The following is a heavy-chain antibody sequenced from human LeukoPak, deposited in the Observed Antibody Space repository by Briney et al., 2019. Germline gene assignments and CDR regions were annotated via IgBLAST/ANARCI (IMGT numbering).Heavy chain of an antibody. Sequence: PGGSLRLSCGASGFTFSGYWMHWVRQAPGKGPVWVSRINSEGTTTDYADSVKGRFTISRDNAKNTLYLQMNSLRAEDTAVYYCARVGITMVRTDASDIWGQGTMVTVSS. D-gene: IGHD3-10*01. J-gene: IGHJ3*02. CDR2: INSEGTTT. V-gene: IGHV3-74*01. CDR3: ARVGITMVRTDASDI. CDR1: GFTFSGYW.